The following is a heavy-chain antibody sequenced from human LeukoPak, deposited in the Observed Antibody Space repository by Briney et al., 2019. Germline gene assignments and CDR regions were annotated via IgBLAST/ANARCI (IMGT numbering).Heavy chain of an antibody. CDR3: AKRTVSAFDS. D-gene: IGHD5/OR15-5a*01. CDR1: GFTFRTYA. CDR2: ISGSGNGT. Sequence: GGSLRLSCTASGFTFRTYAMNWVRQAPGKGLEWLSGISGSGNGTYYADSVKGRFTISRDNSKNVVYLQMNSPTVEDAATYYCAKRTVSAFDSWGQGTLLIVSS. J-gene: IGHJ4*02. V-gene: IGHV3-23*01.